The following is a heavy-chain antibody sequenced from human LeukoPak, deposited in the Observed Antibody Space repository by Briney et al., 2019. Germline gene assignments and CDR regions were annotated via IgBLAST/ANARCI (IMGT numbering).Heavy chain of an antibody. CDR1: GFTFSFYW. V-gene: IGHV3-7*04. D-gene: IGHD3-22*01. J-gene: IGHJ4*02. CDR2: IKQDGSEK. Sequence: GGSLRLSCAASGFTFSFYWMGWVRQAPGKGLEWVANIKQDGSEKYYVDSARGRFTISRDNAKNSPYLQMNSLRAEDTAVYYCARDEHQYYSESSGRFDYWGQGTLVTVSS. CDR3: ARDEHQYYSESSGRFDY.